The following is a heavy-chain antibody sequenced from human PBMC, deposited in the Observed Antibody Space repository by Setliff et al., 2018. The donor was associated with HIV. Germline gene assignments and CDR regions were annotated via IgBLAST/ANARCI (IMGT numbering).Heavy chain of an antibody. Sequence: SETLSLTCTVSGGSISSYYWSWIRQPPGKGLEWIGYIYYNGNTYYNPSLKSRVTISVDTSKNQFSLKLSPVTAADTAVYHCARRVILSYGYYFDYWGQGTLVTVSS. CDR3: ARRVILSYGYYFDY. CDR1: GGSISSYY. J-gene: IGHJ4*02. V-gene: IGHV4-59*08. CDR2: IYYNGNT. D-gene: IGHD3-16*02.